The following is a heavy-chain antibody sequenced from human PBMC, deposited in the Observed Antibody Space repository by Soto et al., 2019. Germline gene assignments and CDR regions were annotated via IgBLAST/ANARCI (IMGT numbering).Heavy chain of an antibody. CDR2: IYYSGST. D-gene: IGHD2-15*01. Sequence: SETLSLTCTVSGGSISSGGYYWSWIRQHPGKGLEWIGYIYYSGSTYYNPSLKSRVTISVDTSKNQFSLKLSSVTAADTAVYYCATASCSGGSCSPFDYWGQGTLVTVSS. CDR3: ATASCSGGSCSPFDY. V-gene: IGHV4-31*03. J-gene: IGHJ4*02. CDR1: GGSISSGGYY.